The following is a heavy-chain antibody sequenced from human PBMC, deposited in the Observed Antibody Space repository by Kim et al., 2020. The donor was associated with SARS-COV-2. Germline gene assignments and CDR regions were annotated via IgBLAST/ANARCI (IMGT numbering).Heavy chain of an antibody. Sequence: ASGLPHSAKERSRIRQAPGKGLEWVSDISSSSSYTNYADSVKGRFTISRDNAKNSLYLKMNSLRAEDTAVYYCARDHSTYYYDSSGYYRALATGY. J-gene: IGHJ4*03. V-gene: IGHV3-11*05. CDR2: ISSSSSYT. CDR3: ARDHSTYYYDSSGYYRALATGY. CDR1: GLPHSAKE. D-gene: IGHD3-22*01.